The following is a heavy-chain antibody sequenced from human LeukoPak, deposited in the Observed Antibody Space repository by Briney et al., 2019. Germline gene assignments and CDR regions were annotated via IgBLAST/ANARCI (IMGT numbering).Heavy chain of an antibody. V-gene: IGHV3-23*01. D-gene: IGHD3-10*01. J-gene: IGHJ4*02. CDR2: ISGGTT. Sequence: GGSLRLSCVASGFTISTYGMSWVRQAPGKGLEWVSSISGGTTYYADSVKGRFTISRDTSKNTVYLQMNSLRAEDTAVYYCAKSVYHSGNFWGQGTLVTVSS. CDR3: AKSVYHSGNF. CDR1: GFTISTYG.